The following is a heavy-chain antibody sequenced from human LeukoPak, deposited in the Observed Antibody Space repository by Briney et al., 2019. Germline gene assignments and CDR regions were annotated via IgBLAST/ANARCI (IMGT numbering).Heavy chain of an antibody. D-gene: IGHD3-22*01. Sequence: GGSLGLSCAASGFTFSSYSMNWVRQAPGKGLEWVSSISSSSSYIYYADSVKGRFTISRDNAKNSLYLQMNSLRAEDTAVYYCARQEYYYDSSGYTHGMDVWGQGTTVTVSS. CDR2: ISSSSSYI. V-gene: IGHV3-21*01. CDR3: ARQEYYYDSSGYTHGMDV. J-gene: IGHJ6*02. CDR1: GFTFSSYS.